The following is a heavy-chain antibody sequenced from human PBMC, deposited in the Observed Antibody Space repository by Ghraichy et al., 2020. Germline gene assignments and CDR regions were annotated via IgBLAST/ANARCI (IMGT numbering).Heavy chain of an antibody. CDR2: IYYTGDN. D-gene: IGHD3-3*01. Sequence: SETLSLTCTVSGDSVSSNRYYWSWIWQPPGKGLEWIAYIYYTGDNDYNSSLRSRVTISLDTSKNQFSLQVRSVTAADTAVYYCARDEEWRGYFDLWGRGTLVTVSS. CDR3: ARDEEWRGYFDL. V-gene: IGHV4-61*01. CDR1: GDSVSSNRYY. J-gene: IGHJ2*01.